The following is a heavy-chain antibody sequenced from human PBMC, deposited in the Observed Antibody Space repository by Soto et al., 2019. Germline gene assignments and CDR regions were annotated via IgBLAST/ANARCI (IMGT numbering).Heavy chain of an antibody. J-gene: IGHJ3*02. CDR1: GGSISSYY. D-gene: IGHD3-22*01. CDR3: ARGLGASSGYPWAFDI. CDR2: IYYSGST. Sequence: QVQLQESGPGLVKPSETLSLTCTVSGGSISSYYWSWIRQPPGKGLAWIGYIYYSGSTNYNPSLMSRVTISVDTSKTQFSLKLSSVTAADTAVYYCARGLGASSGYPWAFDIWGQGTMVTVSS. V-gene: IGHV4-59*01.